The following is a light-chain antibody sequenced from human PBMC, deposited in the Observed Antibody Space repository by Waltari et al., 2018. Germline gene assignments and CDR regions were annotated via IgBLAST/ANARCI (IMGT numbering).Light chain of an antibody. Sequence: QSALPQPASVSGSLGQSITISCTGTSSDIGGYNFVSWYQQHPGKAPKLMIYDVSNRPSGVSNRFSASKSGNTASLTISGLQTEDEADYYCSSYTNSNIFVLFGGGTKVTVL. CDR3: SSYTNSNIFVL. CDR2: DVS. CDR1: SSDIGGYNF. V-gene: IGLV2-14*03. J-gene: IGLJ2*01.